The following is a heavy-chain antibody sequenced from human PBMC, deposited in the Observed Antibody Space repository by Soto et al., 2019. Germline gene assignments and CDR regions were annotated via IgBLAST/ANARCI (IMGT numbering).Heavy chain of an antibody. D-gene: IGHD1-20*01. V-gene: IGHV4-34*01. CDR2: INHGGIT. J-gene: IGHJ6*02. Sequence: SETLSLTCAAYGGSFSEYYWSWIRQPPGKGLEWIGEINHGGITDYSPSLKSRVTLSVDTSKNQFSLNLTSVTAADTAVYYCARGRSRTPGNRGIGYYGLDVWGQGTTVT. CDR1: GGSFSEYY. CDR3: ARGRSRTPGNRGIGYYGLDV.